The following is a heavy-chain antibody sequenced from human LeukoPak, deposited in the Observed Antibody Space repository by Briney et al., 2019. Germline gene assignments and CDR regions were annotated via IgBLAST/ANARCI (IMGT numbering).Heavy chain of an antibody. CDR3: ARSRSGSVAGTSDY. CDR2: VSTDGDT. CDR1: GFTFSSYG. Sequence: GGSLRLSCAASGFTFSSYGMHWVRQAPGKGLEWVSSVSTDGDTYYTDSVKGRFTISRDGSTNTLFLQMISLRAGDTALYYCARSRSGSVAGTSDYWGQGTLVIVSS. D-gene: IGHD6-19*01. V-gene: IGHV3-23*01. J-gene: IGHJ4*02.